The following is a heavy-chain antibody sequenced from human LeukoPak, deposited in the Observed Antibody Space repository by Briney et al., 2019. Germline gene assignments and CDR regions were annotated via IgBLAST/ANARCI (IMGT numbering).Heavy chain of an antibody. V-gene: IGHV3-9*01. D-gene: IGHD3-22*01. CDR2: ISWNSGSI. CDR1: GFTFDDYA. CDR3: AKSVYYYDSSGYYSFDY. J-gene: IGHJ4*02. Sequence: GRSLRLSCAASGFTFDDYAMHWVPQAPGKGLEWVSGISWNSGSIGYADSVKGRFTISRENAKNSLYLQMNSLRAEDTALYYCAKSVYYYDSSGYYSFDYWGQGTLVTVSS.